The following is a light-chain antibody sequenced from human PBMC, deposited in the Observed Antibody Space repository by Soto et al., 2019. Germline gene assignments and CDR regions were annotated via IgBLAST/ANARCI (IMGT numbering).Light chain of an antibody. CDR2: AAS. CDR1: QSISGN. J-gene: IGKJ1*01. V-gene: IGKV1-39*01. CDR3: HESYSAPWT. Sequence: IEMTQTTSSLSAFVGDRVTITCRASQSISGNLNWYRQKPGKAPNLLIYAASSLQSGVPSRFSGSASGIDFTLTISSLQPEDFATYYCHESYSAPWTFGQGTKVDIK.